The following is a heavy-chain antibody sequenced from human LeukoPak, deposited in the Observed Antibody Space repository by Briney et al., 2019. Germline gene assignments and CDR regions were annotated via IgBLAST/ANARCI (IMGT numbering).Heavy chain of an antibody. CDR3: ARAAQYYYDSSGYYFDY. J-gene: IGHJ4*02. Sequence: GGSLRLSCAAFGFTVSSNYMSWVRQAPGKGLEWVSVIYSGGSTYYADSVKGRFTISRDNSKNTLYLQMNSLRAEDTAVYYCARAAQYYYDSSGYYFDYWGQGTLVTVSS. CDR1: GFTVSSNY. V-gene: IGHV3-53*01. D-gene: IGHD3-22*01. CDR2: IYSGGST.